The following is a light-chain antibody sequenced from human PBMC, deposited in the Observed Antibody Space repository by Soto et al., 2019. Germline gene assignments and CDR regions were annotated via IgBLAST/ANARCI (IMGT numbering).Light chain of an antibody. J-gene: IGKJ1*01. CDR3: QQYNKWRT. Sequence: EIVMTQSPATLSVSPGERATLSCRASQSVSSNLAWYQQKPGQAPRLLIYGASTRATGIPARFSGSGSGTEFTLTISGLEPEDFAVYYCQQYNKWRTFGQGTKVDIK. CDR1: QSVSSN. CDR2: GAS. V-gene: IGKV3-15*01.